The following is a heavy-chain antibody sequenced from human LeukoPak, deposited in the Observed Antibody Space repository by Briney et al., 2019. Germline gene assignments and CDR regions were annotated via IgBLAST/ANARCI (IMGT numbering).Heavy chain of an antibody. J-gene: IGHJ2*01. CDR1: GFTFSSYG. V-gene: IGHV3-30*02. D-gene: IGHD4-17*01. CDR3: ARDHPGVDYGDRTPWGPVARNTERGRGWYFDL. Sequence: GGSLRLSCAASGFTFSSYGMHWVRQAPGKGLEWVAFIRYDGSNKYYADSVKGRFTISRDNSKNTLYLQMNSLRAEDTAVYYCARDHPGVDYGDRTPWGPVARNTERGRGWYFDLWGRGTLVTVSS. CDR2: IRYDGSNK.